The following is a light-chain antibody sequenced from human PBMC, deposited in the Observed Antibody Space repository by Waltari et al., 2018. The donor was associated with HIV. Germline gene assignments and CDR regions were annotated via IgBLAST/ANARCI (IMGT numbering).Light chain of an antibody. V-gene: IGKV3-20*01. CDR3: QQYGNSTWT. Sequence: EIVLTQSPGTLSLSPGESATLSCRASQSVTSNYLAWYQQKPGQAPRLLIYGASSRATGIPDRFSGSGSGTDFTLTISRLEPEDFAVYYCQQYGNSTWTFGQGTKVEIK. J-gene: IGKJ1*01. CDR2: GAS. CDR1: QSVTSNY.